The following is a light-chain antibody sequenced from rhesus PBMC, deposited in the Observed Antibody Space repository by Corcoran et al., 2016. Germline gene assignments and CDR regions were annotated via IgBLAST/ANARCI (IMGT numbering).Light chain of an antibody. Sequence: DIQMTQSPSSLSASVGDRVTITCRASENVNNYLNWYTQKPGKAPKLLIYKASTLQSGVPSRFSGSGSGTDYTFTISSLQPEDVATYYCQHGYGTPFTFGPGTKLDIK. CDR1: ENVNNY. J-gene: IGKJ3*01. V-gene: IGKV1-74*01. CDR3: QHGYGTPFT. CDR2: KAS.